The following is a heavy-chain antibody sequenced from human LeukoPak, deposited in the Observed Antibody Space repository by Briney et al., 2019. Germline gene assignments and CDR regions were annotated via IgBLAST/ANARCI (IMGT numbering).Heavy chain of an antibody. V-gene: IGHV1-46*01. CDR1: GGTFSSYA. CDR2: INPSGGST. CDR3: ARDSPLDAFDI. Sequence: ASVKVSCKASGGTFSSYAISWVRQAPGQGLEWMGIINPSGGSTSYAQKFQGRVTMTRDTSTSTVYMELSSLRSEDTAVYYCARDSPLDAFDIWGQGTMVTVSS. J-gene: IGHJ3*02.